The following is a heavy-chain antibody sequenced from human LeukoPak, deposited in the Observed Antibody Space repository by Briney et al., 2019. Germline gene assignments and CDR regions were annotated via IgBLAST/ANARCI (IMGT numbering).Heavy chain of an antibody. CDR3: AKDRLGAAAGFFDY. CDR1: GFTFSSYA. CDR2: ISGSGGST. J-gene: IGHJ4*02. V-gene: IGHV3-23*01. D-gene: IGHD6-13*01. Sequence: GGSLRLSCAASGFTFSSYAMSWVRQAPGRGLEWVSAISGSGGSTYYADSVKGRFTISRDNSKNTLYLQMNSLRADDTAVYYCAKDRLGAAAGFFDYWGQGSLVTVSS.